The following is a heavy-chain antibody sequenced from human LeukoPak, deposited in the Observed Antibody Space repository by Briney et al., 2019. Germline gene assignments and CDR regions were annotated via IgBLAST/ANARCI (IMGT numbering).Heavy chain of an antibody. V-gene: IGHV3-23*01. CDR2: ISENVGST. CDR1: GFTFSSYA. Sequence: GSLRLSCAASGFTFSSYAMSWVRQAPGKGLEWVSSISENVGSTDYADSVKGRFTISRDNSKNTLYLQMNSLRAEDTAVYYCAKGGCTSTSCYFNCWGQGTLVTVSS. D-gene: IGHD2-2*01. J-gene: IGHJ4*02. CDR3: AKGGCTSTSCYFNC.